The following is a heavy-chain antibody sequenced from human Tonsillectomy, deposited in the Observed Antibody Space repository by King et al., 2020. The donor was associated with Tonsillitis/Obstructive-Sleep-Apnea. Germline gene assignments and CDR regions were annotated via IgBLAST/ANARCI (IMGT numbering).Heavy chain of an antibody. V-gene: IGHV3-30*18. D-gene: IGHD1-26*01. Sequence: VQLVESGGGVVQPGRSLRLSCAASGFTFSSYGMHWVRQAPGKGLEWVAVISYDGSNKYYADSVKGRFTISRDNSKNTLYLQMNSLRAEDTAVYYCAKXXXGSXXEGSDXWGXGXLVTVS. CDR3: AKXXXGSXXEGSDX. J-gene: IGHJ4*02. CDR2: ISYDGSNK. CDR1: GFTFSSYG.